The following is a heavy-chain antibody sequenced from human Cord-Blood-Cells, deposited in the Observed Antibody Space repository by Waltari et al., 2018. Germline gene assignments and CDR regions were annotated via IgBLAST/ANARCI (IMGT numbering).Heavy chain of an antibody. CDR1: GFTFSSYS. CDR3: ARGYCTNGVCYFDY. V-gene: IGHV3-21*01. J-gene: IGHJ4*02. D-gene: IGHD2-8*01. CDR2: ISSSSSYI. Sequence: EVQLVESGGGLVKPGGSLRLSCAASGFTFSSYSMNWVRQAPGKGLEWVSSISSSSSYIYYADSGKGRFTISRDNAKNTLYLKMNSLRAEDTAVYYCARGYCTNGVCYFDYWGQGTLVTVSS.